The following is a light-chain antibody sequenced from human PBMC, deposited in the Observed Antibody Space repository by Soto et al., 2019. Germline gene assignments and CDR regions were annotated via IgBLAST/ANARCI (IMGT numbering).Light chain of an antibody. Sequence: ELVLTQSPGTLSLSPGERATLSCRASQSVPSDWLAWYRHKPGQAPRLLIYGASSRATAVPDRVSGSGSGTDFTLTINRLEPEDFAVYYWQQYGNFPYTFGQGTKLEIK. CDR1: QSVPSDW. CDR3: QQYGNFPYT. CDR2: GAS. V-gene: IGKV3-20*01. J-gene: IGKJ2*01.